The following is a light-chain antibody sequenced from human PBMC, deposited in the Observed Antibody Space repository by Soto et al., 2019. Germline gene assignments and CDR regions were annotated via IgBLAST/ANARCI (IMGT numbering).Light chain of an antibody. CDR3: QHFYRYPWT. CDR2: KAS. V-gene: IGKV1-5*03. Sequence: DIQMTQSPSTLSASVGDRVTITCRASQSVDTCLAWYQQKPGKAPHLLIYKASSLETGVPSRFSGSGSVTEFTLTISRLQPDDVATYYCQHFYRYPWTFGQGTKVEIK. J-gene: IGKJ1*01. CDR1: QSVDTC.